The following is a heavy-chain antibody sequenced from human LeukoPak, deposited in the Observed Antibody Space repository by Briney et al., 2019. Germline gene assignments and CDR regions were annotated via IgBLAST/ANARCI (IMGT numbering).Heavy chain of an antibody. J-gene: IGHJ6*03. CDR3: AGDSGWYGGPYYYYMDV. Sequence: SVKVSCKASGGTCSSYAISWVRQAPGQGLEWMGGIIPIFGTANYAQKFQGRVTITTDESTSTAYMELSSLRSEDTAVYYCAGDSGWYGGPYYYYMDVWGKGTTVTVSS. V-gene: IGHV1-69*05. CDR1: GGTCSSYA. D-gene: IGHD6-19*01. CDR2: IIPIFGTA.